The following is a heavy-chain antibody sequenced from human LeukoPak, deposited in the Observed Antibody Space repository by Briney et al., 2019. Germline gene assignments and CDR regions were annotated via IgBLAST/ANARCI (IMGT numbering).Heavy chain of an antibody. Sequence: GGSLRLSCAASGFTFDDYGMSWVRQAPGKGLEWVSGISRNSGSIGYADSVKGRFTISRDNAKNSLYLQMNSLRAEDTAVYYCAELGITMIGGVWGKGTTVTISS. CDR2: ISRNSGSI. CDR1: GFTFDDYG. V-gene: IGHV3-20*04. D-gene: IGHD3-10*02. CDR3: AELGITMIGGV. J-gene: IGHJ6*04.